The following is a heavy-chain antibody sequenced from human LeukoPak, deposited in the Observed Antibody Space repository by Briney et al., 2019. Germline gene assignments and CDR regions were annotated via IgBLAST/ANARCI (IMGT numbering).Heavy chain of an antibody. J-gene: IGHJ4*02. Sequence: ASVKVSCKTSGYAFTSYYIHWVRQAPGQGLEWLGRLNTKTGETNYAQQLQGGVKMSRDTSKNIAYMELSSLRSDDTAVYYCARGPFVVVTAPYYFDYWGQGTLVTVSS. D-gene: IGHD2-21*02. CDR1: GYAFTSYY. CDR2: LNTKTGET. V-gene: IGHV1-2*02. CDR3: ARGPFVVVTAPYYFDY.